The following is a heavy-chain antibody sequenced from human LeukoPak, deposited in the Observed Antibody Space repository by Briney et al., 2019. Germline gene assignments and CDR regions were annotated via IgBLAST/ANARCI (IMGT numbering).Heavy chain of an antibody. CDR1: GGSISSYY. CDR3: ARGHYYDSSGSRDAFDI. V-gene: IGHV4-59*01. CDR2: IYYSGST. Sequence: SETLSLTCTVSGGSISSYYWSWIRQPPGKGLEWIGYIYYSGSTNYNPSLKSRVTISVDTSKNQFSLKLSSVTAADTAVYYCARGHYYDSSGSRDAFDIRGQGTMVTVSS. J-gene: IGHJ3*02. D-gene: IGHD3-22*01.